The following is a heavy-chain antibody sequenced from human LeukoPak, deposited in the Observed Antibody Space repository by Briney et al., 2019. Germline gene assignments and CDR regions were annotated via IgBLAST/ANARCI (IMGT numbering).Heavy chain of an antibody. V-gene: IGHV3-30*02. CDR3: AKDVGYSSGWWNFDY. CDR2: IRYDGSER. CDR1: GFTFSSYG. D-gene: IGHD6-19*01. Sequence: GGSLRLSCAASGFTFSSYGMHWVRQAPGKGLEWVAFIRYDGSERYYADSVKGRFTISRDNSKNTLYLQMNSLRAEDTALYYCAKDVGYSSGWWNFDYWGQGTLVTVSS. J-gene: IGHJ4*02.